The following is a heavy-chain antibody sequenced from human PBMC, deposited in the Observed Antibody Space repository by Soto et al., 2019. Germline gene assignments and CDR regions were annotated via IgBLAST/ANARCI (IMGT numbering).Heavy chain of an antibody. Sequence: QVQLQESGPGLVKPSGTLSLNCAVYGGSISSSDWWSWVRQPPGKGLEWIGEIYHSGSTNYNPSLKSRVTISVDKSKNQFSLKLSSVTAADTAVYYCAKVSGSYYYGMDVWGQGTTVTVSS. J-gene: IGHJ6*02. D-gene: IGHD1-26*01. CDR3: AKVSGSYYYGMDV. CDR1: GGSISSSDW. V-gene: IGHV4-4*02. CDR2: IYHSGST.